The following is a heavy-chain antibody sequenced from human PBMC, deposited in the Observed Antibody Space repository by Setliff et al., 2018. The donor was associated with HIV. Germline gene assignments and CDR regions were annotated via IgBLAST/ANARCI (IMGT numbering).Heavy chain of an antibody. D-gene: IGHD3-22*01. CDR2: IDDSGTT. CDR3: VREDNYYSDSIGYSFFDY. Sequence: LTCTVSGDSISNSYWSWIRQPPGKGLEWIGCIDDSGTTNYDPSLETRVTISIDTSKKQFSLKLSSVTAADTAIYFCVREDNYYSDSIGYSFFDYWGQGTLVTVSS. V-gene: IGHV4-59*01. J-gene: IGHJ4*02. CDR1: GDSISNSY.